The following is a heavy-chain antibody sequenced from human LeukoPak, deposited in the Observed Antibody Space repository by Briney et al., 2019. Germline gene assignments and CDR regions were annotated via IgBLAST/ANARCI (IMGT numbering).Heavy chain of an antibody. D-gene: IGHD2-15*01. J-gene: IGHJ4*02. CDR2: ISGSGFRT. CDR1: GFTFSIYA. V-gene: IGHV3-23*01. CDR3: ARDYPDCSGGSCHYYFDY. Sequence: GGSLGLSCAGSGFTFSIYAMSWVRQAPGKGLEWVSGISGSGFRTFYADSVKGRFTISRDNSKNTLYLRMNSLRVEDTAMYFCARDYPDCSGGSCHYYFDYWGQGTPVTVSS.